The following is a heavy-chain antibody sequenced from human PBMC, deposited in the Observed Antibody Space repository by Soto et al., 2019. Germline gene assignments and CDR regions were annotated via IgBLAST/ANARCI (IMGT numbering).Heavy chain of an antibody. CDR2: MNTNSGNT. V-gene: IGHV1-8*01. D-gene: IGHD6-6*01. Sequence: QVQLVQSGAEVKKPGASVKVSCKASGYTFTSYDINWVRQATGQGLEWMGWMNTNSGNTGYAQKFQGRVTMTRNTSISTAYMELSSLRSEDTAVYYCAGSSSRYYYYGMDVWGQGTTVTVSS. CDR1: GYTFTSYD. CDR3: AGSSSRYYYYGMDV. J-gene: IGHJ6*02.